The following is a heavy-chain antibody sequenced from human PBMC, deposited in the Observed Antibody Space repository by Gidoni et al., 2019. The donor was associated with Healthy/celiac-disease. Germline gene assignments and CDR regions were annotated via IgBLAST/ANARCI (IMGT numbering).Heavy chain of an antibody. CDR3: ARVRYYYESGWFDL. J-gene: IGHJ3*01. V-gene: IGHV4-31*03. Sequence: QVQLQESGPGLVTPLQTLSLTCTVSGCTISSGGYYWSRTRQHPGKGLQWIGYIYHSGSNYYFPSLKSRVTISVDTSKNQFSLEVSSVTDSDTAVYDCARVRYYYESGWFDLWGQGTMVTVSS. CDR1: GCTISSGGYY. CDR2: IYHSGSN. D-gene: IGHD3-22*01.